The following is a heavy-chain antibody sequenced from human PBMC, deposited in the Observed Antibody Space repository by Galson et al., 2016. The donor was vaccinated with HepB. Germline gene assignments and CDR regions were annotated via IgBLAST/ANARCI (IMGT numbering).Heavy chain of an antibody. CDR1: GYTFTTHG. CDR2: ISGYSGKT. J-gene: IGHJ4*02. CDR3: ARGLYSGSSY. D-gene: IGHD1-26*01. V-gene: IGHV1-18*04. Sequence: SVKVSCKASGYTFTTHGISWVRQAPGQGLEWMGWISGYSGKTNYVQKFQGRLTMTAGTSTSTAYMNLRSLRSDDTAVYYCARGLYSGSSYWGQGSLVTVSS.